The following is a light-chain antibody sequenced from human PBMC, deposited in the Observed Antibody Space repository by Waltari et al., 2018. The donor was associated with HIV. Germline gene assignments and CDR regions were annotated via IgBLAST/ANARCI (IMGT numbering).Light chain of an antibody. CDR1: QSVSSPY. CDR3: QQYDGSVT. J-gene: IGKJ4*01. CDR2: GAS. V-gene: IGKV3-20*01. Sequence: ENVLTQSPGTLSLSPGERATLACRASQSVSSPYVAWYQQKPGRAPRLLIYGASTRATGIPDRFSGSGSGTDFTLTISRLEPEDFAVYYCQQYDGSVTFGGGTKVEIK.